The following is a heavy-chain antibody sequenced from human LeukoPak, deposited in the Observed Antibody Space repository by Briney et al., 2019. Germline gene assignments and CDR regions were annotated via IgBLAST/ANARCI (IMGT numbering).Heavy chain of an antibody. CDR1: GGSFSGYY. V-gene: IGHV4-34*01. CDR3: ARGVYYGSGNYYNVWNY. CDR2: INHSGST. D-gene: IGHD3-10*01. J-gene: IGHJ4*02. Sequence: PSETLSLTCAVYGGSFSGYYWSWIRQPPGKGLEWIGEINHSGSTNYNPFLKSRVTISVDTSKNQFSLKLSSVTAADTAVYYCARGVYYGSGNYYNVWNYWGQGTLVTVSS.